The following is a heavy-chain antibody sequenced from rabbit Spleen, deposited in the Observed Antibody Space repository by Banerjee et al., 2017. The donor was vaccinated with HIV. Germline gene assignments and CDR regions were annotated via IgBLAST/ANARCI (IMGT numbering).Heavy chain of an antibody. CDR3: ARDLVAVIGWNFNL. CDR1: GIDFTNYY. Sequence: QLTETGGGLVQPGGSLTLSCKASGIDFTNYYITWVRQAPGKGLEWIGIIYAAKGSTDYASWVNGRFTISSDNAQNTLYLQLKSLTAADTATYFCARDLVAVIGWNFNLWGQGTLVTVS. D-gene: IGHD1-1*01. V-gene: IGHV1S7*01. CDR2: IYAAKGST. J-gene: IGHJ4*01.